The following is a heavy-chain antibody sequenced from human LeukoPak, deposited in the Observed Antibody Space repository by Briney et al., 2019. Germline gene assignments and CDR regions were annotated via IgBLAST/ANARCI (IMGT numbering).Heavy chain of an antibody. CDR2: PKSRPDDGTT. J-gene: IGHJ4*02. Sequence: RGGPRSLSCAASGSPFSNAWLSWIRHPPAKGSESIGRPKSRPDDGTTYYAGPVTGRFNISRDDSKHTLYLQMYSLKTEDTALYYCRTDANGGQGPPGTVSS. CDR1: GSPFSNAW. V-gene: IGHV3-15*01. CDR3: RTDAN. D-gene: IGHD1-1*01.